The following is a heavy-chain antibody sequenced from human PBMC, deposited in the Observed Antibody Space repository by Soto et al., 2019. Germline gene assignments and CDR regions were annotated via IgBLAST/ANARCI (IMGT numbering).Heavy chain of an antibody. CDR1: GGSISSYY. Sequence: SETLSLTCTVSGGSISSYYWSWIRQPPGKGLEWIGYIYYSGSTNYNPSLKSRVTISVDTSKNQFSLKLSSVTAADTAVYYCARDSYGDYYFDYWGQGTLVTVSS. J-gene: IGHJ4*02. CDR3: ARDSYGDYYFDY. D-gene: IGHD4-17*01. CDR2: IYYSGST. V-gene: IGHV4-59*01.